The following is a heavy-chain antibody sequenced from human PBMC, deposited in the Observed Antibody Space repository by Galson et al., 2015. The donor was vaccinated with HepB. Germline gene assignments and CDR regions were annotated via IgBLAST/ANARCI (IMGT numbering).Heavy chain of an antibody. V-gene: IGHV1-3*01. CDR3: ARGECLGSGSCPPLPLDY. J-gene: IGHJ4*02. CDR2: INAGNGNT. D-gene: IGHD2-15*01. Sequence: SVKVSCKASGYTFTSYAMHWVRQAPGQRLEWMGWINAGNGNTKYSQKFQGRVTITRDTSASTAYMELSSLRSEDTAVYYCARGECLGSGSCPPLPLDYWGQGTLVTVSS. CDR1: GYTFTSYA.